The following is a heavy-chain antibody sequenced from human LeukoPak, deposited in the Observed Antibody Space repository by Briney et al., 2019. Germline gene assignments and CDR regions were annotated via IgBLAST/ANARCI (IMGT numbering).Heavy chain of an antibody. J-gene: IGHJ5*02. D-gene: IGHD3-10*01. CDR2: ISGSGGST. CDR1: GFTFSSYA. CDR3: AKGPYGSGTYNWFDP. V-gene: IGHV3-23*01. Sequence: GGSLRLSRAASGFTFSSYATSWVRQAPGKGLEWVSGISGSGGSTYYADSVKGRFTISRDNSKNTLYLQMNSLRAEDTAVYYCAKGPYGSGTYNWFDPWGQGTLVTVSS.